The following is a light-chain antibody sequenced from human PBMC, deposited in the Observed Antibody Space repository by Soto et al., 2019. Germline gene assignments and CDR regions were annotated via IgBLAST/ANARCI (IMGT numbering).Light chain of an antibody. CDR2: AAS. CDR3: QHTYTTPRT. J-gene: IGKJ2*01. CDR1: QSISTY. Sequence: DIQMTQSPSSLSASVGDRVTITCRASQSISTYLNRYLQKPGKAPVLLIYAASRLQSGVPTRFNGSGSGTDFTLTINGLQPEDFATYYCQHTYTTPRTFGQGTKLEIQ. V-gene: IGKV1-39*01.